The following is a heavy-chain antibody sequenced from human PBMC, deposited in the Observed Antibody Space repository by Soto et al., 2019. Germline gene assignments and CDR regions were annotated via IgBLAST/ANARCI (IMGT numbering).Heavy chain of an antibody. D-gene: IGHD3-16*02. CDR3: ARENNHYDYIWGSYRYPPD. CDR2: IYSGGST. Sequence: PGGSLRLSCAASGFTVSSNYMSWVRQAPGKGLEWVSVIYSGGSTYYADSVKGRFTISRDNSKNTLYLQMNSLRAEDTAVYYCARENNHYDYIWGSYRYPPDWGQGTLVTVSS. CDR1: GFTVSSNY. V-gene: IGHV3-66*01. J-gene: IGHJ4*02.